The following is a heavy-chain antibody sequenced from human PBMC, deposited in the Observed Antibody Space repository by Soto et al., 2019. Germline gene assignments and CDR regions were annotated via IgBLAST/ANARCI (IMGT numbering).Heavy chain of an antibody. CDR1: GYTFTSYA. J-gene: IGHJ4*02. CDR2: INAGNGNT. CDR3: ARDRAAAGTKYYFDY. V-gene: IGHV1-3*01. Sequence: QVQLVQSGAEVKKPGASVKVSCKASGYTFTSYAVHWVRQAPGQRLEWMGWINAGNGNTKYSQKFQGRVTITRDTSESTAYMELSSLRSEDTAVYYCARDRAAAGTKYYFDYWGQGTLVTVSS. D-gene: IGHD6-13*01.